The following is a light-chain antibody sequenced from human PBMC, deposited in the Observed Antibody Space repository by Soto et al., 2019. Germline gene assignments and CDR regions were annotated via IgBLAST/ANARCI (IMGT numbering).Light chain of an antibody. CDR1: DSNIGSNS. CDR2: YNN. CDR3: AAWDASLSACV. J-gene: IGLJ1*01. Sequence: QSVLTEQPSASGTAGQAVIITCTLGDSNIGSNSVYWYQHLPRMAPKLLSYYNNQRPSGVPDRFSGSRSGTSASLAIVGLRSEDEAVYYCAAWDASLSACVFGNGTKVTVL. V-gene: IGLV1-47*02.